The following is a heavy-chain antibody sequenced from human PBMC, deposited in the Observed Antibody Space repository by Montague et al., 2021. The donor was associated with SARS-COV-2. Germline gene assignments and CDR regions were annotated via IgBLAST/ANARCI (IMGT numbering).Heavy chain of an antibody. CDR3: AKCTHYYATGTYYNTYYFDH. V-gene: IGHV3-23*01. D-gene: IGHD3-10*01. J-gene: IGHJ4*02. CDR2: TSDTGANT. CDR1: GFTFSNYG. Sequence: SLRLSCAASGFTFSNYGMSWVRQAPGKGLEWVSLTSDTGANTHYADSVKGRFTISRDNSKNTVLLQMNSLRAEDTAVYYCAKCTHYYATGTYYNTYYFDHWGQGNLVTVSS.